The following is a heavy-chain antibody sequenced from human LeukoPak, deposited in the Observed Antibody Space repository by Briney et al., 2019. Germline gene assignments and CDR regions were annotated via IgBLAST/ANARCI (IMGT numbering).Heavy chain of an antibody. D-gene: IGHD4-23*01. CDR2: INSDGSEG. V-gene: IGHV3-7*01. Sequence: PGGSLRLSCAVSGFTFSGFWMSWSRQAPGKGLEWVASINSDGSEGYYADVVKGRFTISRDNAKNTLYLQMNSLRVEDTAVYYCARGRPHGNDYWGQGTLVTVSS. CDR3: ARGRPHGNDY. J-gene: IGHJ4*02. CDR1: GFTFSGFW.